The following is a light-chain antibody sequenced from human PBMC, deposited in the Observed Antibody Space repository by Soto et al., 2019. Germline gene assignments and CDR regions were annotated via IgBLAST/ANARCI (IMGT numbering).Light chain of an antibody. J-gene: IGLJ1*01. V-gene: IGLV2-14*01. CDR2: DVS. CDR1: SSDVGDYNY. CDR3: SSYASSSTRV. Sequence: QSVLTQPASVSGSPGQSITISCTGTSSDVGDYNYVSWYQQHPGKAPKVMIYDVSNRPSGVSNRFSGSKSGNTASLTIFGLQAEDEADYYCSSYASSSTRVFGTGTKVTVL.